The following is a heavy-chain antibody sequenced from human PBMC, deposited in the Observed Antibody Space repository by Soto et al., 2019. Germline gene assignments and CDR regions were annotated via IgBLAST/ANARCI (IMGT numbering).Heavy chain of an antibody. J-gene: IGHJ6*02. CDR1: GYTFTSYY. Sequence: ASVKVSCKASGYTFTSYYMHWVGQAPGQGLEWMGIINPSGGSTSYAQKFQGRVTMTRDTSTSTVYMELSSLRSEDTAVYYCARAEPVLRYFDWLTSRPYYGMDVWGQGTTVTVSS. CDR3: ARAEPVLRYFDWLTSRPYYGMDV. D-gene: IGHD3-9*01. CDR2: INPSGGST. V-gene: IGHV1-46*01.